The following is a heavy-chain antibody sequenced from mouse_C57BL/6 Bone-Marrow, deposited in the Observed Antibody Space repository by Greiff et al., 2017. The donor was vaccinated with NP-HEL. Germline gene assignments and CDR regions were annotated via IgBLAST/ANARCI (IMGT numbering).Heavy chain of an antibody. CDR3: ARSRGLRRYFDV. Sequence: VKLQESGAELVKPGASVKISCKASGYAFSSYWMNWVKQRPGKGLEWIGQIYPGDGDTNYNGKIKGKAKLTADKSSSTAYMQLSSLTSEDSAVYFCARSRGLRRYFDVWGTGTTVTVSS. J-gene: IGHJ1*03. CDR1: GYAFSSYW. CDR2: IYPGDGDT. D-gene: IGHD2-4*01. V-gene: IGHV1-80*01.